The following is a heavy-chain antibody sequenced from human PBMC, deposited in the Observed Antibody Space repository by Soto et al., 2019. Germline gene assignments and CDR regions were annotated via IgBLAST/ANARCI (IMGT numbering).Heavy chain of an antibody. J-gene: IGHJ4*02. Sequence: HEHLVQSGAEVKRPGASLKVSCKASGYSFTGYYIHWVRQAPGQGLEWMGWINPDSGGTNYAQNFKGRVTLTSDTFISTSSMDLTSLTSDDTAVYYCARGDYGTGGYPFPYFDYWGQGTLVIVSS. CDR3: ARGDYGTGGYPFPYFDY. CDR2: INPDSGGT. D-gene: IGHD2-8*02. V-gene: IGHV1-2*02. CDR1: GYSFTGYY.